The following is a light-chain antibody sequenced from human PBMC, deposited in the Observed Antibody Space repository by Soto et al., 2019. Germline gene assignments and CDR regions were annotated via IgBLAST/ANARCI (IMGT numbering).Light chain of an antibody. CDR1: QSVLYSPNNKNY. J-gene: IGKJ1*01. CDR2: LAS. V-gene: IGKV4-1*01. Sequence: DIVMTQSPDSLAVSLGERATINCKSSQSVLYSPNNKNYLAWYQHKPGQPPKMLIYLASIRESGVPDRFSGSGSGTDFTLTISSLQSADVAVYYCQQYYTNSWSFGQGTKVDIK. CDR3: QQYYTNSWS.